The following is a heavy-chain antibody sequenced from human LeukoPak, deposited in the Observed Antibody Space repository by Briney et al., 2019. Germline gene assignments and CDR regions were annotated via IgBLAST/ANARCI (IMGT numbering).Heavy chain of an antibody. CDR1: GGSLSGYY. V-gene: IGHV4-34*01. Sequence: MSSETLSLTCAVYGGSLSGYYWSWIRQPPGKGLEWIGEINHSGSTNYNPSLKSRVTISVDTSKNQFSLKLSSVTAADTAVYYCARFRRGGDRLDYWGQGTLVTVSS. D-gene: IGHD2-21*02. J-gene: IGHJ4*02. CDR2: INHSGST. CDR3: ARFRRGGDRLDY.